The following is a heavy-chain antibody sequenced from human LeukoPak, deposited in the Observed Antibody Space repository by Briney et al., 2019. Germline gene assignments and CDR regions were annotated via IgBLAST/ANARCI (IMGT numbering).Heavy chain of an antibody. CDR3: ARGVARSSKFHFSYYFDY. Sequence: SETLSLTCTVSGGSISNKYWSWIRQPPGKGLEWIGSIYHSGSTYYNPSLKSRVTISVDTSKNQFSLKLSSVTAADTAVYYCARGVARSSKFHFSYYFDYWGQGTLVTVSS. CDR2: IYHSGST. D-gene: IGHD6-6*01. V-gene: IGHV4-59*12. J-gene: IGHJ4*02. CDR1: GGSISNKY.